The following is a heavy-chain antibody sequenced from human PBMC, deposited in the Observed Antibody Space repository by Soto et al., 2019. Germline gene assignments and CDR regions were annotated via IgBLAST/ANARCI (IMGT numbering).Heavy chain of an antibody. CDR3: ARFSSLKYYYASSAPKDGMDV. CDR2: ISYDGSNK. CDR1: GFTFSSYA. D-gene: IGHD3-22*01. J-gene: IGHJ6*02. Sequence: GGSLRLSCAASGFTFSSYAMHWVRQAPGKGLEWVAVISYDGSNKYYADSVKGRFTISRDNSKNTLYLQMNSLRAEDTAVYYCARFSSLKYYYASSAPKDGMDVWGQGPKVTVYS. V-gene: IGHV3-30-3*01.